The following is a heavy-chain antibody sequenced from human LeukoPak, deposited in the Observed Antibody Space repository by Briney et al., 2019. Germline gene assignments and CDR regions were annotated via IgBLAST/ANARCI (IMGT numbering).Heavy chain of an antibody. Sequence: SETLSLTCTVSGGSNSSSSYYWGWIRQPPGKGLEWIGSIYYSGSTYYNPSLKSRVTISVDTSKNQFSLKLSSVTAADTAVYYCARDLMTRGSGSQDWGQGTLVTVSS. CDR3: ARDLMTRGSGSQD. V-gene: IGHV4-39*07. J-gene: IGHJ4*02. D-gene: IGHD3-10*01. CDR2: IYYSGST. CDR1: GGSNSSSSYY.